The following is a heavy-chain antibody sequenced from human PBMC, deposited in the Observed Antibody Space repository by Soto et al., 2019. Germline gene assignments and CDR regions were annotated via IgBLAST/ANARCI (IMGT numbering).Heavy chain of an antibody. Sequence: GGSLRLSCEVSGFIFSEYEFNWVRQAPGKGLEWVSYIGKNGRDIYDADSVKGRFTISRDDDKSTLYLEMNSLRAEDTAVYYCVRAPGPRYYAMDAGGQGTMVTVSS. CDR3: VRAPGPRYYAMDA. D-gene: IGHD1-20*01. V-gene: IGHV3-48*03. CDR1: GFIFSEYE. J-gene: IGHJ6*02. CDR2: IGKNGRDI.